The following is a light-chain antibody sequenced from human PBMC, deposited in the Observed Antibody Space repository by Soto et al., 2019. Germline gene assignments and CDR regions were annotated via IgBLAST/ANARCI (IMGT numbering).Light chain of an antibody. CDR2: RAS. CDR1: QSINSN. V-gene: IGKV3-15*01. Sequence: IVMTQSPATLSVSPGERATLSCRASQSINSNLAWYQQKPGQAPRLLMFRASIRATGFPARFSGSGSGTEFNITISSLQSEDSAIYYCPQYNNWPRATFGGGTKVEI. CDR3: PQYNNWPRAT. J-gene: IGKJ4*01.